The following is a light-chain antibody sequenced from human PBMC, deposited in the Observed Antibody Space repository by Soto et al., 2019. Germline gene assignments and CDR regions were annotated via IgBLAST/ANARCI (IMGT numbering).Light chain of an antibody. V-gene: IGKV3-15*01. Sequence: EIVLTQSPATLSVSPGERATLSCRASQSISGELAGYQQRPGQPPRLLIYDVSTRATGVPDRFSGSGSGSDFTLTISGLQSEDFAVYYCQQGHDLPLTFGQGTRLDI. J-gene: IGKJ2*01. CDR2: DVS. CDR3: QQGHDLPLT. CDR1: QSISGE.